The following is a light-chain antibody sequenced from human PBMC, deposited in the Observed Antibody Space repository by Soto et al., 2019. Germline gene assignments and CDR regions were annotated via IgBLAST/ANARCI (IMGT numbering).Light chain of an antibody. CDR1: SSDVGGFNY. Sequence: QSVLTQPRSVSGSPGQSVTISCTGTSSDVGGFNYVSWYQQHPGKDPKLMIYDVSERPSGVPDRFSRSKSGNTASLTISGLQVDDEADYYCCSYAGTYAYVFGSGTKVTVL. CDR2: DVS. CDR3: CSYAGTYAYV. J-gene: IGLJ1*01. V-gene: IGLV2-11*01.